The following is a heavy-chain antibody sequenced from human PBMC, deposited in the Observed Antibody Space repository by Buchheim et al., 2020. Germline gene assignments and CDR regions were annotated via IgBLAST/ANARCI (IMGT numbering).Heavy chain of an antibody. CDR1: GGTFSSYA. CDR2: IIPIFGTA. V-gene: IGHV1-69*01. J-gene: IGHJ6*02. Sequence: QVQLVQSGAEVKKPGSSVKVSCKASGGTFSSYAISWVRQAPGQGLEWMGGIIPIFGTANYAQKFQGRVTITADESTSPAYMELSSLRSEDTAVYYCASSVSLTGYKYYYYYYGMDVWGQGTT. D-gene: IGHD3-9*01. CDR3: ASSVSLTGYKYYYYYYGMDV.